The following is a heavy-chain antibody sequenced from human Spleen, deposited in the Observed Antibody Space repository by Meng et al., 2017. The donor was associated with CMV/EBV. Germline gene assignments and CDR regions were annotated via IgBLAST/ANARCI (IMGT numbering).Heavy chain of an antibody. D-gene: IGHD3-22*01. CDR1: VSSDFYY. CDR3: ARSHYYDSSGYQFDY. J-gene: IGHJ4*02. V-gene: IGHV4-61*01. Sequence: VSSDFYYWRWIRQPPGKGLEWIAYIHNSGSTNYNPSLKSRVTISLDTSKNQFSLKLSSVTAADTAVYYCARSHYYDSSGYQFDYWGQGTLVTVSS. CDR2: IHNSGST.